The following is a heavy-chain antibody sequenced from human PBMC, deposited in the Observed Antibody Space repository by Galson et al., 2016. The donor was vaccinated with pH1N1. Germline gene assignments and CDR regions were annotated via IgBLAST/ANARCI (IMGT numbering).Heavy chain of an antibody. CDR1: GYTFTNYY. CDR3: ARDLGRLRDN. Sequence: SVKVSCKASGYTFTNYYFHWVRQAPGQGLDWMGVIDPSGGGTTYSQKFQSRVTMTRDTSTNTVYMALSSLKSDDTAVYYCARDLGRLRDNWGQGTLVTVSS. D-gene: IGHD1-26*01. V-gene: IGHV1-46*03. CDR2: IDPSGGGT. J-gene: IGHJ4*02.